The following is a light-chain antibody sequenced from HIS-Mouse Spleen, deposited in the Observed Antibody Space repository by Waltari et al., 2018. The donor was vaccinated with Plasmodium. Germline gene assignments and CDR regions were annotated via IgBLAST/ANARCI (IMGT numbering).Light chain of an antibody. Sequence: QSVLTQPPSASGTPGQRVTISCSGSSSNLGSHTLNWYPHLPGTAPKLLIYSNNQRPSGVPDRFSGSKSGTSASLAISGLQSEDEADYYCAAWDDSLNGYVFGTGTKVTVL. CDR1: SSNLGSHT. J-gene: IGLJ1*01. CDR2: SNN. CDR3: AAWDDSLNGYV. V-gene: IGLV1-44*01.